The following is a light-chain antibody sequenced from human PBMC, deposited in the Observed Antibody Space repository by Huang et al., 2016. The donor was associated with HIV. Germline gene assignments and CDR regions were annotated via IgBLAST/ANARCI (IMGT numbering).Light chain of an antibody. CDR1: QSVSSY. J-gene: IGKJ3*01. CDR2: DAS. V-gene: IGKV3-11*01. Sequence: EIVLTQSPDTLSLSPGERATLSCRASQSVSSYLAWYQQKPGQPPRLLIYDASDRATCIPSRFRGRGSGTDFTLTISSLEPEDFAVYYCQQRSDWPLTFGPGTKVDIK. CDR3: QQRSDWPLT.